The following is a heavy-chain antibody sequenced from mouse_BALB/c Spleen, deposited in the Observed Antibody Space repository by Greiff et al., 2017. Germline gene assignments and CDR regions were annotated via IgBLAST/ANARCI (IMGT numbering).Heavy chain of an antibody. CDR3: ARDGRTWFAY. CDR2: IHYSGST. D-gene: IGHD1-2*01. Sequence: EVQLVESGPDLVKPSQSLSLTCTVTGYSITSGYRWHWIRQFPGNKLEWMGYIHYSGSTNYNPSLKSRISITRDTSKNPFFLQLNSMTTEDTATYYCARDGRTWFAYWGQGTLVTVSA. CDR1: GYSITSGYR. J-gene: IGHJ3*01. V-gene: IGHV3-1*02.